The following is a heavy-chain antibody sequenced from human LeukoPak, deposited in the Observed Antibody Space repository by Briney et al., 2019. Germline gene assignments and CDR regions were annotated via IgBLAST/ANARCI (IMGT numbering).Heavy chain of an antibody. J-gene: IGHJ4*02. D-gene: IGHD6-13*01. Sequence: GGSLRLSYAASGFTFDDYAMHWVRHAPGKGLEWVSLISGDGGSTYYGDSVKGRFTISRDNSKNSLYLQMNSLRTEDSALYYCAKLDYSSSQMDYWGQGTLVTVSS. CDR1: GFTFDDYA. CDR2: ISGDGGST. CDR3: AKLDYSSSQMDY. V-gene: IGHV3-43*02.